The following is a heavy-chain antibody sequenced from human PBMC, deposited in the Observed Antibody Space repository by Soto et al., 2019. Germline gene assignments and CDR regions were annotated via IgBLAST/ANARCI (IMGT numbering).Heavy chain of an antibody. CDR1: GGSLSSYY. V-gene: IGHV4-59*01. CDR3: ARDLGIAVAGYYYYGMDV. J-gene: IGHJ6*02. CDR2: IYYSGST. Sequence: SETLSLTCTASGGSLSSYYWSWIRQPPGKGLEWIGYIYYSGSTNYNPSLKSRVTISVDTSKNQFSLKLSSVTAADTAVYYCARDLGIAVAGYYYYGMDVWGQGTTVTVSS. D-gene: IGHD6-19*01.